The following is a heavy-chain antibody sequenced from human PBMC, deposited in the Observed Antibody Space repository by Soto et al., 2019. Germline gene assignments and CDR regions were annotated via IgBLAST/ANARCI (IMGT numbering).Heavy chain of an antibody. CDR2: IRSKANSYAT. D-gene: IGHD3-9*01. J-gene: IGHJ4*02. CDR3: TTYPYYDILTGYHYYFDY. CDR1: GFTFSGSA. V-gene: IGHV3-73*01. Sequence: EVQLVESGGGLVQPGGSLKLSCAASGFTFSGSAMHWVRQASGKGLEWVGRIRSKANSYATAYAASVEGRFTISRDDSKNTAYLQMNSLKTEDTAVYYCTTYPYYDILTGYHYYFDYWGQGTLVTVSS.